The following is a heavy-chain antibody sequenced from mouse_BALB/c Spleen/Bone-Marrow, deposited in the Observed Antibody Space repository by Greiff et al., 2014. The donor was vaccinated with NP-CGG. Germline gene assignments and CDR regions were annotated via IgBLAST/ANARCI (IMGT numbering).Heavy chain of an antibody. D-gene: IGHD4-1*01. CDR3: ARWEYYAMDY. V-gene: IGHV14-3*02. Sequence: VQLQQSGAELVKPGASVKLSCTASGFNIKDTYMHWGKQRPEQGLEWIGRIDPANGNTKYDPKFQGKATITAYTSSNTAYLQLSSLTSEDTAVYYCARWEYYAMDYWGQGTSVTVSS. CDR2: IDPANGNT. CDR1: GFNIKDTY. J-gene: IGHJ4*01.